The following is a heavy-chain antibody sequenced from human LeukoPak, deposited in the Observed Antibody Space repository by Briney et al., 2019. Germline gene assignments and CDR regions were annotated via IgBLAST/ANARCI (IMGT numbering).Heavy chain of an antibody. Sequence: ASVKVSCKASGYTFTSYGISWVRQAPGQGLEWMGGIIPIFGTANYAQKFQGRVTITADESTSTAYMELSSLRSEDTAVYYCARKSVAGPFDYWGQGTLVTVSS. J-gene: IGHJ4*02. D-gene: IGHD6-19*01. V-gene: IGHV1-69*13. CDR2: IIPIFGTA. CDR3: ARKSVAGPFDY. CDR1: GYTFTSYG.